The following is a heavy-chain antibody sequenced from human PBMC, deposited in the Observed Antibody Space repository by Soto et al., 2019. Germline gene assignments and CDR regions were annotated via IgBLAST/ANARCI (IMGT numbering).Heavy chain of an antibody. Sequence: GPSVKVSCKASGGTFSSYAISWVRQAPGQGLEWMGGIIPIFGTANYAQKFQGRVTITADESTSTAYMELSSLRSEDTAVYYCAREEGDYDILTGYYYYYYMDVWGKGTTVTVSS. J-gene: IGHJ6*03. CDR1: GGTFSSYA. D-gene: IGHD3-9*01. CDR2: IIPIFGTA. CDR3: AREEGDYDILTGYYYYYYMDV. V-gene: IGHV1-69*13.